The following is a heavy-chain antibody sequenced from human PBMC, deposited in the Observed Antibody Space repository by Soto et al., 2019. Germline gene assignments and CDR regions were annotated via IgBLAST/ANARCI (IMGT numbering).Heavy chain of an antibody. Sequence: QVQLVQSGPEVKEPGSSVKLTCKVSGDIFNTYAISWLRQAPGQGLEWMGGIIPIFGTPNNAQRLQGRVTITADESTSTAYTELSRLRSDVTAVYYCARDRDYYGSGNYFNRIDFWGQGTLVSVSS. CDR1: GDIFNTYA. CDR3: ARDRDYYGSGNYFNRIDF. CDR2: IIPIFGTP. J-gene: IGHJ4*02. D-gene: IGHD3-10*01. V-gene: IGHV1-69*01.